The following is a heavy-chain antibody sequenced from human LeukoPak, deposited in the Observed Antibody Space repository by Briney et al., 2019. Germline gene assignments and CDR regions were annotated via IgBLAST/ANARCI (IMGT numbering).Heavy chain of an antibody. Sequence: GGSLRLSCAASGFAFSSYAMSWVRQAPGKGLEWVSAINGNGGTTYYADSVKGRFTISRDNAKSSLYLQMNSLRAEDTAVYYCARARPGYDTPPYYFDFWGQGTLVTVSS. V-gene: IGHV3-23*01. CDR3: ARARPGYDTPPYYFDF. J-gene: IGHJ4*02. CDR2: INGNGGTT. CDR1: GFAFSSYA. D-gene: IGHD3-16*01.